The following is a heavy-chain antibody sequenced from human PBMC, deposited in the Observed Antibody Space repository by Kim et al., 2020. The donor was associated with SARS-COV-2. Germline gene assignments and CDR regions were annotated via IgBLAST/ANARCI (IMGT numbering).Heavy chain of an antibody. V-gene: IGHV1-46*01. CDR1: GYTFTSYY. D-gene: IGHD6-13*01. CDR3: ARDQGVAADQIYGMDV. Sequence: ASVKVSCKASGYTFTSYYMHWVRQAPGQGLEWMGIINPSGGSTSYAQKFQGRVTMTRDTSTSTVYMELSSLRSEDTAVYYCARDQGVAADQIYGMDVWGQGTTVTVSS. J-gene: IGHJ6*02. CDR2: INPSGGST.